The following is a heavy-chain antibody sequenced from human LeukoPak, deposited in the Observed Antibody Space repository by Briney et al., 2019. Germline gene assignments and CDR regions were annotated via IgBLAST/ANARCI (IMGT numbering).Heavy chain of an antibody. CDR2: ISSSSSTI. CDR1: GFTFSSYS. D-gene: IGHD3-3*01. CDR3: ARNLHYDFWSGYHAVDY. Sequence: GGSLRLSCAASGFTFSSYSMNWVRQAPGKGLEWVSYISSSSSTIYYADSVKGRFTISRDNAKNSLYLQMNSLRAEDTAVYYCARNLHYDFWSGYHAVDYWGQGTLVTVSS. V-gene: IGHV3-48*01. J-gene: IGHJ4*02.